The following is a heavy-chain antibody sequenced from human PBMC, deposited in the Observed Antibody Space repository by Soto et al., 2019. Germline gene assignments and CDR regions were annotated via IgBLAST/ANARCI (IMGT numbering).Heavy chain of an antibody. Sequence: QVQLVESGGGVVQPGRSLRLSCAAAGFMFNTYGMNWVRQAPGKGPEWVATISSDGSQTHYADSVKGRFTISRDNSRSTLYLQMNSRILEDTAVYYCARQVSGTGYWGQGTLVTVSS. CDR3: ARQVSGTGY. J-gene: IGHJ4*02. CDR2: ISSDGSQT. D-gene: IGHD1-26*01. CDR1: GFMFNTYG. V-gene: IGHV3-30*03.